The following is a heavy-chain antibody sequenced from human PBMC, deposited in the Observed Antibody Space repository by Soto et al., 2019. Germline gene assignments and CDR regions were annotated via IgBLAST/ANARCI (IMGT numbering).Heavy chain of an antibody. Sequence: EVQLLESGGDSVQPGGSVRLSCAGSGFTFINYAMNWVRQAPGKGLEWVSTISGGGDATFFADSVRGRFTFSRDKSKNTVTLQMNSLGDDDTAVYYCARKVVGSTSRPDYWYFDLWGRGTLVTVSS. J-gene: IGHJ2*01. CDR3: ARKVVGSTSRPDYWYFDL. CDR2: ISGGGDAT. V-gene: IGHV3-23*01. D-gene: IGHD2-21*01. CDR1: GFTFINYA.